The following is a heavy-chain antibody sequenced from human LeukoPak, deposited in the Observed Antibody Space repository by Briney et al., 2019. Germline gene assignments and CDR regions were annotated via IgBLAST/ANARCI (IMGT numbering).Heavy chain of an antibody. Sequence: ASVKVSCKASGYTFTGYYMHWVRQAPGQGLEWMGIINPSGGSASYAQKFQGRVAMTRDTSTSTVYMELSSLRSEDTAVYYCARGPSSSSGWYSRRGYFDYWGQGTLVTVSS. D-gene: IGHD6-19*01. V-gene: IGHV1-46*01. CDR3: ARGPSSSSGWYSRRGYFDY. CDR2: INPSGGSA. CDR1: GYTFTGYY. J-gene: IGHJ4*02.